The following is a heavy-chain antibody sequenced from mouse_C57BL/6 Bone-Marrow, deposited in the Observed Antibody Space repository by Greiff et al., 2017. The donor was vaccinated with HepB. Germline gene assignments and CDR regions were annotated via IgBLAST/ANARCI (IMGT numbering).Heavy chain of an antibody. CDR3: ARHYDYPSWFAY. Sequence: QVQLQQPGAELVKPGASVKLSCKASGYTFTSYWMHWVKRRPGRGLGWIGRIDPNSGGTKYNEKFKSKATLTVDKSSSTAYMELRSLTSEDAAVYYCARHYDYPSWFAYWGQGTPVTVSA. J-gene: IGHJ3*01. CDR1: GYTFTSYW. D-gene: IGHD2-4*01. CDR2: IDPNSGGT. V-gene: IGHV1-62-3*01.